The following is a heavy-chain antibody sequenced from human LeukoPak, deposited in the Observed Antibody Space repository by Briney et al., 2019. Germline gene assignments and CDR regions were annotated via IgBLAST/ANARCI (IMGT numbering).Heavy chain of an antibody. CDR1: GYTFTGYY. D-gene: IGHD3-22*01. J-gene: IGHJ4*02. Sequence: GASVKVSCKASGYTFTGYYMHWVRQAPGQGLEWMRWINPNTGGTNYAQKFQGRVTMTRDTSISTAYMELSGLRSDDTAVYYCARGPLRVSSGQYVNYWGQGTLVTVSS. CDR2: INPNTGGT. CDR3: ARGPLRVSSGQYVNY. V-gene: IGHV1-2*02.